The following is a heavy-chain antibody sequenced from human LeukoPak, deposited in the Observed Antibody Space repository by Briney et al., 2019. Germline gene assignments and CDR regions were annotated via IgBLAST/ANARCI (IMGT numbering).Heavy chain of an antibody. V-gene: IGHV4-59*11. D-gene: IGHD6-13*01. CDR3: ASSGSFRQQLVK. CDR1: GFTFSSHA. J-gene: IGHJ4*02. Sequence: GSLRLSCAASGFTFSSHAMNWIRQPPGKGLEWIGYIYYSGSTNYNPSLKSRVTISVDTSKNQFSLKLSSVTAADTAVYYCASSGSFRQQLVKWGQGTLVTVSS. CDR2: IYYSGST.